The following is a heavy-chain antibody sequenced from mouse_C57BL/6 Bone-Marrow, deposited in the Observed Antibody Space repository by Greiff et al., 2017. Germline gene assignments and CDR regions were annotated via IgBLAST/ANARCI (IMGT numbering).Heavy chain of an antibody. CDR2: ISYDGSN. CDR3: ARGGYLFAY. D-gene: IGHD2-2*01. V-gene: IGHV3-6*01. J-gene: IGHJ3*01. Sequence: EVQRVESGPGLVKPSQSLSLTRSVTGYSITSGYYWNWIRQFPGNKLEWMGYISYDGSNNYNPSLKNRISITRDTSKNQFFLKLNSVTTEDTATYYCARGGYLFAYWGQGTLVTVSA. CDR1: GYSITSGYY.